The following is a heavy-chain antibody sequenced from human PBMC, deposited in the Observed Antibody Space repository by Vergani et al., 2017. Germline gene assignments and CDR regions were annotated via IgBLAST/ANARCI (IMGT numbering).Heavy chain of an antibody. CDR2: ISGSGGST. D-gene: IGHD2-2*01. CDR1: GFTFSSFS. Sequence: EVQLVESGGGLVQPGGSLRLSCAASGFTFSSFSMHWVRQAPGKGLEWVSAISGSGGSTYYADSVKGRFTISRDNSKNTLYLQMNSLRAEDTAVYYCAKEMRRYCSSTSCLTNFDYWGQGTLVTVSS. V-gene: IGHV3-23*04. J-gene: IGHJ4*02. CDR3: AKEMRRYCSSTSCLTNFDY.